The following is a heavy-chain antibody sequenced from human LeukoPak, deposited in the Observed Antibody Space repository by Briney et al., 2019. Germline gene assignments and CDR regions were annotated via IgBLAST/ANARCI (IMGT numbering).Heavy chain of an antibody. J-gene: IGHJ5*02. CDR1: GYTLTELS. Sequence: ASVKVSCKVSGYTLTELSMHWVRQAPGKGLEWMGGFDPEDGETIYAQKFQGRVTMTEDTSTDTAYMELGSLRSEDTAVYYYATAYWEYQLLFLGLDPWGQGTLVTVSS. CDR3: ATAYWEYQLLFLGLDP. CDR2: FDPEDGET. V-gene: IGHV1-24*01. D-gene: IGHD2-2*01.